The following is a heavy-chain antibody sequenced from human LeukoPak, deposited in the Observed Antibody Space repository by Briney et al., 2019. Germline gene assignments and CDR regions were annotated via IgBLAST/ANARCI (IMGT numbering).Heavy chain of an antibody. CDR2: IYYSGST. V-gene: IGHV4-31*03. CDR1: GGSISSGGYY. D-gene: IGHD3-10*01. J-gene: IGHJ4*02. Sequence: PSETLSLTCTVSGGSISSGGYYWSWIRQHPGTGLEWIGYIYYSGSTYYNPSLKSRVTIPVDTSKNQFSLKLSSVTAADTAVYYCAVGYYGSGTPFDYWGQGTLVTVSS. CDR3: AVGYYGSGTPFDY.